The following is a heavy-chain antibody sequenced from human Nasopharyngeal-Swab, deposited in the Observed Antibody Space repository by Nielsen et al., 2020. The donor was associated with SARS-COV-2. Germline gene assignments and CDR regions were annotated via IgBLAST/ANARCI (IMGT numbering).Heavy chain of an antibody. CDR1: GYTFTSYY. J-gene: IGHJ3*02. CDR2: INPSGGST. Sequence: ASVKVSCKASGYTFTSYYMHWVRQAPGQGLEWMGIINPSGGSTSYAQKFQGRVTMTRDMSTSTVYMELSSLRSEDTAVYYCARKSLGYSSGWLVAFDIWGQGTMVTVSS. CDR3: ARKSLGYSSGWLVAFDI. V-gene: IGHV1-46*01. D-gene: IGHD6-19*01.